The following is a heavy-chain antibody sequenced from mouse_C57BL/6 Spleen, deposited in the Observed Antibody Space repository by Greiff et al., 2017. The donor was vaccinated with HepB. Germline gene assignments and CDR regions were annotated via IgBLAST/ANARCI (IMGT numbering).Heavy chain of an antibody. J-gene: IGHJ3*01. CDR3: ARWEGFAY. D-gene: IGHD4-1*01. V-gene: IGHV1-82*01. Sequence: VKLQQSGPELVKPGASVKISCKASGYAFSSSWMNWVKQRPGKGLEWIGRIYPGDGDTNYNGKFKGKATLTADKSSSTAYMQLSSLTSEDSAVYFCARWEGFAYWGQGTLVTVSA. CDR1: GYAFSSSW. CDR2: IYPGDGDT.